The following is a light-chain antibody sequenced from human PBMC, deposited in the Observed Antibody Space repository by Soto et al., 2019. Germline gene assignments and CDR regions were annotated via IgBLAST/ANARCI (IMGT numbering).Light chain of an antibody. CDR2: GAS. CDR1: QSVSSSY. J-gene: IGKJ1*01. V-gene: IGKV3-20*01. CDR3: PQHVISPLT. Sequence: EMVLTQSPGTLSLSPGERATLSCRASQSVSSSYLAWYQQKPGQAPRLLIYGASSTATGIPDRFSGSGSGPSFTPTIITLEPDDLAVYYCPQHVISPLTFGHGTKVAIK.